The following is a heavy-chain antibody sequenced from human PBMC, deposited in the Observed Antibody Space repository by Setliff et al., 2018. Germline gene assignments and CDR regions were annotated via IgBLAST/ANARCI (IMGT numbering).Heavy chain of an antibody. CDR3: ARGYYGSGSVVFDF. CDR1: GDAFINDF. V-gene: IGHV1-46*01. D-gene: IGHD3-10*01. Sequence: ASVKVSCKASGDAFINDFFHWVRQAPGQGLEWMGLISPTSDRITYAQKFQDRVTMTRDRSTTTFYMEMNSLRSEDTALYYCARGYYGSGSVVFDFWGQGSMVTVSS. J-gene: IGHJ3*01. CDR2: ISPTSDRI.